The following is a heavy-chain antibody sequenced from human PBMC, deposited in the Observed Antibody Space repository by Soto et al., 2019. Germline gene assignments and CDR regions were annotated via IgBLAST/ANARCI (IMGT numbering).Heavy chain of an antibody. J-gene: IGHJ6*03. Sequence: SETLSLTCTVSGGSISSGGYYWGWIRQHPGKGLEWIGYIYYSGSTYYNPSLKSRVTISVDTSKNQFSLKLSSVTAADTAVYYCARGNYYYMDVWGKGTTVTVSS. CDR2: IYYSGST. CDR1: GGSISSGGYY. V-gene: IGHV4-31*03. CDR3: ARGNYYYMDV.